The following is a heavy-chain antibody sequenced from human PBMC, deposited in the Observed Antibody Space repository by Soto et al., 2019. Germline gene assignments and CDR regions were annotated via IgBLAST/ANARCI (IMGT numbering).Heavy chain of an antibody. D-gene: IGHD3-16*02. CDR3: TTGNDYIWGSYRYGGLWVSDY. V-gene: IGHV3-15*01. Sequence: EVQLVESGGGLVKPGGSLRLSCAASGFTFSNAWMSWVRQAPGKGLEWVGRIKSKTDGGTTDYAAPVKGRFTISRDDSKNTLYPQMNSLKTEDTAVYYCTTGNDYIWGSYRYGGLWVSDYWGQGTLVTVSS. CDR2: IKSKTDGGTT. J-gene: IGHJ4*02. CDR1: GFTFSNAW.